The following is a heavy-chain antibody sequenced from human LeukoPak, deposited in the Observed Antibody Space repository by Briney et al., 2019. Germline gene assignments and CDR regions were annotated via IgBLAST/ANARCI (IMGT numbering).Heavy chain of an antibody. J-gene: IGHJ6*02. Sequence: SETLSLTCAVHGGSFSGYYWTWIRQSPGKGLEWIGEISQSGSTNHNPSLKSRITLSVATSKNQFSLKLTSLTAADTAVYYCARASDEEFYLYHGMDVWGQGTTVIVSS. V-gene: IGHV4-34*01. CDR2: ISQSGST. CDR3: ARASDEEFYLYHGMDV. CDR1: GGSFSGYY. D-gene: IGHD2-2*01.